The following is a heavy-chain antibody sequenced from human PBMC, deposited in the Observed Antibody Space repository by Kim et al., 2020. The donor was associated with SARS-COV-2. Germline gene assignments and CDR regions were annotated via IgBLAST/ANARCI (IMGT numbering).Heavy chain of an antibody. J-gene: IGHJ4*02. CDR3: AKDEEYYYDSSGYPVDY. CDR2: ISGSGGST. CDR1: GFTFSSYA. D-gene: IGHD3-22*01. V-gene: IGHV3-23*01. Sequence: GGSLRLSCAASGFTFSSYAMSWVRQAPGKGPEWVSAISGSGGSTYYADSVKGRFTISRDNSKNTLYLQMNSLRAEDTAVYYCAKDEEYYYDSSGYPVDYWGQGTLVTVSS.